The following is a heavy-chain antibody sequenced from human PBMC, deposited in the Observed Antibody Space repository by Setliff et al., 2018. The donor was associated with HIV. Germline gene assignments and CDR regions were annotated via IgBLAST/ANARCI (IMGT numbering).Heavy chain of an antibody. CDR3: ARPGNWGDRSMNY. CDR2: IIPIFGTP. D-gene: IGHD3-10*01. V-gene: IGHV1-69*06. J-gene: IGHJ4*02. Sequence: SVKVSCKASGGTFSSHGISWVRQAPGQGLEWMGRIIPIFGTPNYAQKFQGRVTFTADKSTSTAYMELNSLRSEDTAVYYCARPGNWGDRSMNYWGQGTLVTVSS. CDR1: GGTFSSHG.